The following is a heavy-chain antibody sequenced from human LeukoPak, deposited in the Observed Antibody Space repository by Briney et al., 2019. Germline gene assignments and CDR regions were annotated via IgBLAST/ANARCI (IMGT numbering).Heavy chain of an antibody. D-gene: IGHD3-10*01. V-gene: IGHV2-5*02. CDR1: GFSLSTSGVG. Sequence: SGPTLVNPTQTLTLTCTFSGFSLSTSGVGVGWIRQPPGKALEWLALIYWDDDKRYSPSLKSRLTITKDTSKNQVVLTMTNMDPVDTATYYCAHMAHTSEYYYGSGSYYVSAEYFQHWGQGTLVTVSS. CDR2: IYWDDDK. J-gene: IGHJ1*01. CDR3: AHMAHTSEYYYGSGSYYVSAEYFQH.